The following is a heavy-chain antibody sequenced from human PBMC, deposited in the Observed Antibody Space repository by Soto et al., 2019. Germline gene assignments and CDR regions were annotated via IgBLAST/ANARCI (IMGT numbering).Heavy chain of an antibody. CDR2: SSYDGRET. D-gene: IGHD3-10*01. CDR3: ARDSGWPILNFDN. Sequence: GGSLRLSCAASDFYFSSYGIHWFRQAPGKGLEWVAASSYDGRETFYADSAKGRFTVSKEMSKNTAFLQMNALRHEDTAVYFCARDSGWPILNFDNWGQGTPVTVSP. J-gene: IGHJ4*02. V-gene: IGHV3-30*03. CDR1: DFYFSSYG.